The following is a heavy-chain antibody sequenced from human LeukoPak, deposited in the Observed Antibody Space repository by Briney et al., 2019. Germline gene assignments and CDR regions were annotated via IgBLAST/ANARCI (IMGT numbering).Heavy chain of an antibody. D-gene: IGHD2-2*02. CDR3: ARDSRIPPVGFDP. CDR2: IDQRGSEI. CDR1: GFTFRNYW. V-gene: IGHV3-7*01. Sequence: GGSLRLSCSASGFTFRNYWMTWVRQSPGQGLEWVDNIDQRGSEIHYVDSVKGRFTISRDDAKNSVYLQMNSLRVEDTAIYYCARDSRIPPVGFDPWGQGTLVTVSS. J-gene: IGHJ5*02.